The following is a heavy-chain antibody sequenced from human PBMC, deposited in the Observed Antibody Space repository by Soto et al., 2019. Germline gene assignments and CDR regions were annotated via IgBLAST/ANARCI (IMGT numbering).Heavy chain of an antibody. CDR2: IYYSGST. V-gene: IGHV4-39*01. CDR1: GGSISSSGYY. D-gene: IGHD3-16*02. Sequence: SETLSLRCTVSGGSISSSGYYWGWIRQPPGKGLEWIGSIYYSGSTYYNPSLKSRVTISVDTSKNQFSLKLSSVTAADTAVYYCASRSRYDYIWGSYRPNDAFDIWGQGTMVTVSS. J-gene: IGHJ3*02. CDR3: ASRSRYDYIWGSYRPNDAFDI.